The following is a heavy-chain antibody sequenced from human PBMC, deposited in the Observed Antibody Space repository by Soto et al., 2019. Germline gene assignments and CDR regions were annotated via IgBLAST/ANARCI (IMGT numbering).Heavy chain of an antibody. D-gene: IGHD3-3*01. CDR1: GLTFRSSW. J-gene: IGHJ4*02. Sequence: GGSLRLSCAASGLTFRSSWMSWVRLPPGNGLEWVANIKDDGSETYYVDPVKGRFTISRDNTKNTLYLQMNSLRAEDTAVYYCAKSHEFGVVILYYFDYWGQGTLVTVSS. CDR3: AKSHEFGVVILYYFDY. CDR2: IKDDGSET. V-gene: IGHV3-7*03.